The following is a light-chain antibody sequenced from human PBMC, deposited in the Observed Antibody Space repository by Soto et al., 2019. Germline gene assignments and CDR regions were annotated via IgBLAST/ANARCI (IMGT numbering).Light chain of an antibody. CDR3: SSSGGSTDRVV. J-gene: IGLJ2*01. CDR2: EAT. V-gene: IGLV2-8*01. Sequence: QSVLTQPPSASGSPGQSVTISCTGTSSDVGGYKYVPWYQQHPGKAPKLMMYEATNRPSGVPHRFSGSKTGNTASLTVTGPRDEDDAAYYYSSSGGSTDRVVFGGGTKLTVL. CDR1: SSDVGGYKY.